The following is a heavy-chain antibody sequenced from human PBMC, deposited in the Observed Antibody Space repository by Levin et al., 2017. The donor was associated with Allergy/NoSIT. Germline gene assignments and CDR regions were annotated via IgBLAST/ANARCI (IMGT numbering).Heavy chain of an antibody. Sequence: GGSLRLSCAASGFTFSSYSMNWVRQAPGKGLEWVSSISSSSSYIYYADSVKGRFTISRDNAKNSLYLQMNSLRAEDTAVYYCARDIGWFRERNWFDPWGQGTLVTVSS. CDR2: ISSSSSYI. J-gene: IGHJ5*02. D-gene: IGHD3-10*01. CDR3: ARDIGWFRERNWFDP. CDR1: GFTFSSYS. V-gene: IGHV3-21*01.